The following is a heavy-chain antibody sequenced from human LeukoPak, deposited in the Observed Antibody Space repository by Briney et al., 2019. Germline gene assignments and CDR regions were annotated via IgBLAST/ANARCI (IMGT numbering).Heavy chain of an antibody. CDR3: ARVGTTGAFDI. D-gene: IGHD1-1*01. Sequence: SETLSLTCAVYGGFFGGYYWSWIRQPAGKGLEWIGRIYTSGSTNYNPSLKSRVTMSVDTPKNQFSLKLSSVTAADTAVYYCARVGTTGAFDIWGQGTMVTVSS. CDR2: IYTSGST. V-gene: IGHV4-59*10. J-gene: IGHJ3*02. CDR1: GGFFGGYY.